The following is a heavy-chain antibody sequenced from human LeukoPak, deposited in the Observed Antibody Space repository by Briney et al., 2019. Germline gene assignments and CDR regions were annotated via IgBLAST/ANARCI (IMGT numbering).Heavy chain of an antibody. Sequence: LGSSVKVSCKASGGTFSSYAISWVRQAPGQGLEWMGGIIPIFGAANYAQKFQGRVTITADESTSTAYMELSSLRSEDTAVYYCARDIGLEPESHINWFDPWGQGTLVTVSS. CDR3: ARDIGLEPESHINWFDP. V-gene: IGHV1-69*01. CDR1: GGTFSSYA. J-gene: IGHJ5*02. CDR2: IIPIFGAA. D-gene: IGHD1-1*01.